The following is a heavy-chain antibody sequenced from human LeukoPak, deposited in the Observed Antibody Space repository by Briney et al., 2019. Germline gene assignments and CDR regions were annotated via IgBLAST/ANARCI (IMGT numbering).Heavy chain of an antibody. CDR1: GGTFSSYD. V-gene: IGHV1-8*02. CDR2: MNPNSGNT. Sequence: ASVKVSCTASGGTFSSYDINWVRQATGQGLEWMGWMNPNSGNTGYAQKFQGRVTMTRNTSISTAYMELSSLRSEDTAVYYCARTGYSSGWYRGYGMDVWGQGTTVTVSS. J-gene: IGHJ6*02. D-gene: IGHD6-19*01. CDR3: ARTGYSSGWYRGYGMDV.